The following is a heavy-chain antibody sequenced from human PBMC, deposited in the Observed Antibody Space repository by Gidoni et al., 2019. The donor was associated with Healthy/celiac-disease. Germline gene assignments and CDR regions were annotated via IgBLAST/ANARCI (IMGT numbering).Heavy chain of an antibody. CDR3: AIGGDSSGYPFDY. V-gene: IGHV3-23*01. J-gene: IGHJ4*02. CDR2: ISGSGGST. CDR1: GFTFSSYA. D-gene: IGHD3-22*01. Sequence: EVQLLESGGGLVQPGGSLRLSCAASGFTFSSYAMSWVRQAPGKGLEWVSAISGSGGSTYYADSVKGRFTISRDNSKNTLYLQMNSLRAEDTAVYYCAIGGDSSGYPFDYWGQGTLVTVSS.